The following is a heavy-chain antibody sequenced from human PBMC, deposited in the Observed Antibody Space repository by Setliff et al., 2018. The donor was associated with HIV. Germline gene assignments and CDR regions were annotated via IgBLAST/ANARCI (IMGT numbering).Heavy chain of an antibody. CDR2: INPNSGGT. CDR1: GYSFTGYY. CDR3: ARHTGEGSTTIDY. V-gene: IGHV1-2*02. Sequence: GASVKVSCKASGYSFTGYYMHWVRQVPGQGLEWMGWINPNSGGTDYAQNFQGRVTMTRDTSISTAYMELSRLKSDDTAVYYCARHTGEGSTTIDYWSQGTLVTVSS. D-gene: IGHD3-16*01. J-gene: IGHJ4*02.